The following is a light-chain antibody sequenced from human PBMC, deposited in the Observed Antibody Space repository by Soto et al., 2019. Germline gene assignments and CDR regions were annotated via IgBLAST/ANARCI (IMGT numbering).Light chain of an antibody. Sequence: EIVMTQSPATLSVSPGERATLSCRASQRVSSNLAWYQQQPGQATRLLIYGASARDTGIPARFSGSESGTEFTLTISSLQSEDFAVYYCQQYNNWPPDTFGQGTKLEIK. V-gene: IGKV3-15*01. CDR1: QRVSSN. CDR2: GAS. CDR3: QQYNNWPPDT. J-gene: IGKJ2*01.